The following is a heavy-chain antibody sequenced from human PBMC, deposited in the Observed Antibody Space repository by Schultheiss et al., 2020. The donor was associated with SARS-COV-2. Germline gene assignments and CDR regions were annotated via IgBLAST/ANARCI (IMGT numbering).Heavy chain of an antibody. CDR1: GGSISSYY. J-gene: IGHJ4*02. CDR3: ARVPKNYYGSGRRDYYFDY. Sequence: SETLSLTCTVSGGSISSYYWSWIRQPPGKGLEWIGYIYYSGSTYYNPSLKSRVTISVDTSKNQFSLKLSSVTAADTAVYYCARVPKNYYGSGRRDYYFDYWGQGTLVTVSS. D-gene: IGHD3-10*01. V-gene: IGHV4-59*12. CDR2: IYYSGST.